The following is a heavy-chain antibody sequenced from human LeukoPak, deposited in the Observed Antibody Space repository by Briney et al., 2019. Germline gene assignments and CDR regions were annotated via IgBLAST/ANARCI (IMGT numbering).Heavy chain of an antibody. Sequence: GGSLRLSCAASGFTFSSYSMNWVRQAPGKGLEWVSSISSSSSYIYYADSVKGRFTISRDNAKNSLYLQMNSLRAEDTAVYYCARDWGITGTTPNAFDIWGQGTMVTVSS. D-gene: IGHD1-7*01. J-gene: IGHJ3*02. CDR2: ISSSSSYI. CDR3: ARDWGITGTTPNAFDI. CDR1: GFTFSSYS. V-gene: IGHV3-21*01.